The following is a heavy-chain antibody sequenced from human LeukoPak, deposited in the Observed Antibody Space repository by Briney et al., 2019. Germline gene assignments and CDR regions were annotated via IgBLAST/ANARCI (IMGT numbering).Heavy chain of an antibody. CDR3: ARDKLGSGYSSDFDY. CDR2: IYTGGTT. J-gene: IGHJ4*02. Sequence: PGGSLRLSCAASGFSVSSNYMNRVRQAPGKGLEWVSAIYTGGTTYYADSVKGRFTISRDNSKITLYLQMNSLRAEDTAVYYCARDKLGSGYSSDFDYWGQGTLVTVSS. CDR1: GFSVSSNY. V-gene: IGHV3-66*02. D-gene: IGHD6-19*01.